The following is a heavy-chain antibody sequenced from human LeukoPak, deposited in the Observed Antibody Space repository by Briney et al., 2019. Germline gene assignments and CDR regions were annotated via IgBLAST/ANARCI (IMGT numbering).Heavy chain of an antibody. CDR1: GFTFSSYA. J-gene: IGHJ4*02. Sequence: RGSLRLSRAASGFTFSSYAMSWVRQAPGKGLEWVSAISGSGGSTYYADSVKGRFTISRDNSKNTLYLQMNSLRAEDTAVYYCAKEVSGITMVRGVNYFDYWGQGTLVTVSS. D-gene: IGHD3-10*01. CDR3: AKEVSGITMVRGVNYFDY. CDR2: ISGSGGST. V-gene: IGHV3-23*01.